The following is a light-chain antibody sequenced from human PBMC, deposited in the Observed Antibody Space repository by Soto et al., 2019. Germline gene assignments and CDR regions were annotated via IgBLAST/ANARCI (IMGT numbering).Light chain of an antibody. CDR3: QQYNNWPWT. Sequence: EIVVTQSPATLSVSPGERATLSCRASQSVGSNLAWYQQTPGQAPRLLIFDASTRATGIPARFSGSGSGTEFTLTITSLQSEDFAIYFCQQYNNWPWTFGQGTKVEIK. CDR1: QSVGSN. CDR2: DAS. V-gene: IGKV3-15*01. J-gene: IGKJ1*01.